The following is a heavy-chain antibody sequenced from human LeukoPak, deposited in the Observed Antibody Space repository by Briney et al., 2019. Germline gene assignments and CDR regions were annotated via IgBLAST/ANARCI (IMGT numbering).Heavy chain of an antibody. CDR3: ARGSAVAPTEYYYMDV. V-gene: IGHV1-8*03. CDR2: MNPNSGNT. CDR1: GYTFTSYD. J-gene: IGHJ6*03. D-gene: IGHD6-19*01. Sequence: ASVKVSCKASGYTFTSYDINWVRQATGQGLEWMGWMNPNSGNTGYAQKFQGRVTITRNTSISTAYMELSSLRSDDTAVYYCARGSAVAPTEYYYMDVWGKGTTVTVSS.